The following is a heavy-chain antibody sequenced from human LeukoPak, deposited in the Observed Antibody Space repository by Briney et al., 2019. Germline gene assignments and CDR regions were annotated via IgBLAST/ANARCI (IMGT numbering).Heavy chain of an antibody. CDR3: AKGHVGALWGYFDY. CDR2: TSTDGSYK. CDR1: GFPFNDYS. Sequence: PGGSLRLSCAASGFPFNDYSMNWVRQAPGEGLEWVAVTSTDGSYKYYADSLRGRFTISRDNSRNTLYLQMDSLRAEDTAVYYCAKGHVGALWGYFDYWGQGTLVTVSS. V-gene: IGHV3-30*18. D-gene: IGHD1-26*01. J-gene: IGHJ4*02.